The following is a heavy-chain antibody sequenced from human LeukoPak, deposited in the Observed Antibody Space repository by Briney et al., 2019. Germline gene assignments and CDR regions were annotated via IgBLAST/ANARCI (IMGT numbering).Heavy chain of an antibody. D-gene: IGHD4-23*01. V-gene: IGHV3-7*03. CDR2: IEEDGTAK. J-gene: IGHJ4*02. CDR3: VRGGWELDY. Sequence: GGSLRLSCAASGFTVRDFWMAWFRQAQGKGLEWVAHIEEDGTAKYYADSVRGRFTIFKDDDRNSLSLQMNSLRVEDTAVYYCVRGGWELDYWGQGTLVTVAS. CDR1: GFTVRDFW.